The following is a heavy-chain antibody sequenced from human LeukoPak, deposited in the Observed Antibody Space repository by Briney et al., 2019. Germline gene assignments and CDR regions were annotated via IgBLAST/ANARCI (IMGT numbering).Heavy chain of an antibody. CDR1: GYTFTSYA. CDR2: INAGNGNT. Sequence: ASVKVSCKASGYTFTSYAMHWVRQAPGQRLEWMGWINAGNGNTKYSQKFQGRVTITRDTSASTAYMELSSLRSEDTAVYYCARALGYCSGGSCGTGPYYYYGMDVWGQGTTVTVSS. V-gene: IGHV1-3*01. D-gene: IGHD2-15*01. J-gene: IGHJ6*02. CDR3: ARALGYCSGGSCGTGPYYYYGMDV.